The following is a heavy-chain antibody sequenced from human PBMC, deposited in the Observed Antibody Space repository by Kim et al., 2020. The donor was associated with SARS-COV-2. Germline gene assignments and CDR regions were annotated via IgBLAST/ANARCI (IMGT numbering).Heavy chain of an antibody. D-gene: IGHD6-13*01. V-gene: IGHV3-23*01. Sequence: GGSLRLSCAASGFTFSSYVMSWVRQAPGKGLEWVSAISGSGGSTYYADSVKGRFTISRDNSKNTLYLQMNSLRAEDTAVYYCAKKIAAAGFDWYFDLWGRGTLVTVSS. J-gene: IGHJ2*01. CDR2: ISGSGGST. CDR1: GFTFSSYV. CDR3: AKKIAAAGFDWYFDL.